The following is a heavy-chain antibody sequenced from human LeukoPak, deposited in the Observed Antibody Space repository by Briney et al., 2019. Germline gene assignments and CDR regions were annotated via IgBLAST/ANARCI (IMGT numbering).Heavy chain of an antibody. CDR1: GGSIRSSYYY. Sequence: RTSETLSLTCTVSGGSIRSSYYYWGWIRQPPGKGLEWIGSIYDSGSTYYNPSLKSRVTISVDTSKNQFSLKLNSVTAADTAVYYCARDRSYDSSGAFDIWGQGTMVTVSS. CDR2: IYDSGST. V-gene: IGHV4-39*02. CDR3: ARDRSYDSSGAFDI. D-gene: IGHD3-22*01. J-gene: IGHJ3*02.